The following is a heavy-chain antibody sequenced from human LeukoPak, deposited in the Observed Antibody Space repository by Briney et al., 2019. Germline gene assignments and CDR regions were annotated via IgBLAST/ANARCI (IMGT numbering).Heavy chain of an antibody. D-gene: IGHD4-17*01. CDR3: ARGALYQYYLDYWG. J-gene: IGHJ4*02. V-gene: IGHV3-7*01. CDR2: IKQEGSER. CDR1: GFSFRSYW. Sequence: PGGSLRLSCAASGFSFRSYWMSWVRQAPGKGLEWVANIKQEGSERYYVDSVKGRFTISRDNVKNSVYLQTNSLRAEDTAVYYCARGALYQYYLDYWGWGQGTLVTVSS.